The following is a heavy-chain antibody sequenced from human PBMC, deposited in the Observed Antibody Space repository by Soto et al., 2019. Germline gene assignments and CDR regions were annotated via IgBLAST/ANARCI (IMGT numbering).Heavy chain of an antibody. CDR2: IYPGDSDT. Sequence: GESLKISCKGSGYSFTSYWIGWVRQMPGKGLEWMGIIYPGDSDTRYSPSFQGQVTISADKSISTAYLQWSSLKASDTAMYYCARLTGDQIGSYWFDPWGQGTLVTVSS. V-gene: IGHV5-51*01. D-gene: IGHD1-26*01. CDR3: ARLTGDQIGSYWFDP. CDR1: GYSFTSYW. J-gene: IGHJ5*02.